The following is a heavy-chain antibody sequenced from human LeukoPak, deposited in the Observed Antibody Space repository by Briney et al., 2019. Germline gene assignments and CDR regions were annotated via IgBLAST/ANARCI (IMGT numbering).Heavy chain of an antibody. CDR1: GFSFNTYG. V-gene: IGHV3-33*01. D-gene: IGHD3-3*01. CDR3: ARGGPEWSLDY. J-gene: IGHJ4*02. CDR2: IWYDGSNT. Sequence: GRSLRLSCAASGFSFNTYGMLWVRQAPGKGLECVAVIWYDGSNTYYADSVKGRFTISRDNSKNTLYLQMNSLRAEDTAVYYCARGGPEWSLDYWGQGTLVTVSS.